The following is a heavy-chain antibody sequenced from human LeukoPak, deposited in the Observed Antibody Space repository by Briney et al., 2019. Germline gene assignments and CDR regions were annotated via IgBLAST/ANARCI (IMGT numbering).Heavy chain of an antibody. Sequence: GGSLRLSCAASGFTFSSYAMNWVRQAPGKGLEWVSGISGSGGSTYYADSVKGRFPISRDNSNNTLYLQMNSLRAEDTAVYYCAKTRGSNNVFDIWGQGTMVTVSS. CDR3: AKTRGSNNVFDI. D-gene: IGHD1-26*01. CDR2: ISGSGGST. V-gene: IGHV3-23*01. CDR1: GFTFSSYA. J-gene: IGHJ3*02.